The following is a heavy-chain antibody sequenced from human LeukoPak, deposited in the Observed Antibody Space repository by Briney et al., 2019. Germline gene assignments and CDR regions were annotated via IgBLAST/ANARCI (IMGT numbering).Heavy chain of an antibody. Sequence: PGGSLRLSCAASGFTFSSYEMNWVRQAPGKGLEWVSYISSSGSTIYYADSVKGRFTISRDNAKNSLYLQMNSLKTEDTAVYYCARNSKWELAVFDYWGQGTLVTVSS. CDR3: ARNSKWELAVFDY. J-gene: IGHJ4*02. V-gene: IGHV3-48*03. D-gene: IGHD1-26*01. CDR1: GFTFSSYE. CDR2: ISSSGSTI.